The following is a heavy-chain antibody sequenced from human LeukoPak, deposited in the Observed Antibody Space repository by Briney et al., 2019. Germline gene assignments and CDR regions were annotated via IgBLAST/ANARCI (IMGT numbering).Heavy chain of an antibody. CDR1: SGSVRTYY. CDR3: ARVSTIYYESTGYFDY. CDR2: IYTSGST. Sequence: KPSETLSLTCTVSSGSVRTYYWSWLRQPAGKGLEYIGRIYTSGSTNYNPSLSSRVTMSVDTSKNQFSLNLTSMTSADTAVYYCARVSTIYYESTGYFDYWGQGILVTVSS. V-gene: IGHV4-4*07. J-gene: IGHJ4*02. D-gene: IGHD3-22*01.